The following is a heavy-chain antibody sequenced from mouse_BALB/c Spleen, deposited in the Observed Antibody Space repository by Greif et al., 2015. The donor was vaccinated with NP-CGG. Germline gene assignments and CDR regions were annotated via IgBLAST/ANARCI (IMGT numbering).Heavy chain of an antibody. V-gene: IGHV1-69*02. CDR3: ARAYGSSFDY. D-gene: IGHD1-1*01. CDR1: GYTFTSYW. CDR2: IDPSDSYT. Sequence: QVQLQQPGAELVKPGASVKLSCKASGYTFTSYWMHWVKQRPGQGLEWIGEIDPSDSYTNYNQKFKGKATLTVDKSSSTAYMQLSSLTSEDSAVYYCARAYGSSFDYWGQGTTLTVSS. J-gene: IGHJ2*01.